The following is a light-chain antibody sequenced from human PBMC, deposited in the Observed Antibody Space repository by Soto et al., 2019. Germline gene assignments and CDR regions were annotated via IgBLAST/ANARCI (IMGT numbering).Light chain of an antibody. Sequence: QAVVTQEPSLTVSPGGTVTLTCDSTTGAVTSGHYPYWFQRKPGQAPRPLIYDTTNKHSWTPARFSGSLLGGKAALTLSGAQPEDEADYYYLLSYTDGRPVFGGGTKLTVL. V-gene: IGLV7-46*01. J-gene: IGLJ2*01. CDR3: LLSYTDGRPV. CDR1: TGAVTSGHY. CDR2: DTT.